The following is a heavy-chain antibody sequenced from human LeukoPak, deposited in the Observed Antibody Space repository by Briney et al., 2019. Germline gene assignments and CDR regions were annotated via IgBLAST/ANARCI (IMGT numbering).Heavy chain of an antibody. D-gene: IGHD3-9*01. Sequence: GGSLRLSCAASGFSFGGYSMIWVRQAPGKGLHWVSSITYNGAATYYLDSVKARFNISRDNSRSTLYLQMDSLTAEDTALYYCAKDGLYFDGSTHIYYFDSWGQGTLVAVSS. CDR1: GFSFGGYS. V-gene: IGHV3-23*01. CDR2: ITYNGAAT. CDR3: AKDGLYFDGSTHIYYFDS. J-gene: IGHJ4*02.